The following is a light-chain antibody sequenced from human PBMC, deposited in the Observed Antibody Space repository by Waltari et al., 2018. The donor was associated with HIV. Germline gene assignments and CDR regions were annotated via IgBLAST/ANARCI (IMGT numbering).Light chain of an antibody. V-gene: IGLV2-14*03. CDR1: SSDVGGYNY. CDR3: SSYTSSTTVV. CDR2: DVS. J-gene: IGLJ2*01. Sequence: QSALTQPASVSGSPGQSITFSCTGTSSDVGGYNYVSWYQQHPGKAPTLMIYDVSYRPSGASNRFSGSKSGNPASLTISGLQAEDEADYYCSSYTSSTTVVFGGGTKLTVL.